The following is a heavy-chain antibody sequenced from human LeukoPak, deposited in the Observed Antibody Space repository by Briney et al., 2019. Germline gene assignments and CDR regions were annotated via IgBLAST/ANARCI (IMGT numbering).Heavy chain of an antibody. D-gene: IGHD3-10*01. CDR3: AKGSYGSPFDP. V-gene: IGHV3-23*01. J-gene: IGHJ5*02. Sequence: ASVKVSWKVSGYTLAELSMHWVRQAPGKGLERVSAISGSGVATYYADSVKGRFTISRDNSKNTLYPQMNSLRAEDTAVYYCAKGSYGSPFDPWGQGTLVTVSS. CDR1: GYTLAELS. CDR2: ISGSGVAT.